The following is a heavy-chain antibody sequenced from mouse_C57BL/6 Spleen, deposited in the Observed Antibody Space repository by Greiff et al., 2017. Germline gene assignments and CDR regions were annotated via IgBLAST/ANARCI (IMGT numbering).Heavy chain of an antibody. Sequence: EVQGVESGGGLVKPGGSLKLSCAASGFTFSDYGMHWVRQAPEKGLEWVAYISSGSSTIYYADTVKGRFTISRDNAKNTLCMQMTSLRSDDTAMYYCTSSYDGYYGYYAMDYWGQGTSVTVSS. J-gene: IGHJ4*01. CDR1: GFTFSDYG. CDR3: TSSYDGYYGYYAMDY. V-gene: IGHV5-17*01. D-gene: IGHD2-3*01. CDR2: ISSGSSTI.